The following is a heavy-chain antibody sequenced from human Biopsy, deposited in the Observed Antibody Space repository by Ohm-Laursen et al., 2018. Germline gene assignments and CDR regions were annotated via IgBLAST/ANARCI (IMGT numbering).Heavy chain of an antibody. V-gene: IGHV4-61*01. Sequence: PSETLSLTCSVSGASVNHGLSYWTWIRQPPGGRLEWIGYIYNTGTTKYNPSLKSRVTISVDTSSNQFSLRLTSVTAADTAVYYCANYIALVRGGLDAFDVWGPGTMVTVSS. CDR2: IYNTGTT. CDR1: GASVNHGLSY. CDR3: ANYIALVRGGLDAFDV. J-gene: IGHJ3*01. D-gene: IGHD3-10*01.